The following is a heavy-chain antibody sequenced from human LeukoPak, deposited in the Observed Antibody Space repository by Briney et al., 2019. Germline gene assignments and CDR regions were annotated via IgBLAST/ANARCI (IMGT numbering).Heavy chain of an antibody. J-gene: IGHJ6*03. Sequence: SETLSLTCTVSGGSISSSSYYWGWIRQPPGKGLEWIGSIYYSGSTYYNPSLKSRVTISVDTSKNQFSLKLSSVTAADTAVYYCAVLMTGSYYMDVWGKGTTVNVSS. D-gene: IGHD3-9*01. CDR2: IYYSGST. V-gene: IGHV4-39*01. CDR3: AVLMTGSYYMDV. CDR1: GGSISSSSYY.